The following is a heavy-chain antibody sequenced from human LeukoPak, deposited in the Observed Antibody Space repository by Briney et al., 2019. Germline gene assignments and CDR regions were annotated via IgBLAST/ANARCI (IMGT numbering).Heavy chain of an antibody. Sequence: AGGSLRLSCAASGFTVSSNYMSWVRQAPGKGLEWGSVIYSGGSTYYSDSVKGRFTISRDNSKNTLYLQMNSLRAEDTAVYYCARVGYYDSSGYSPDGAFDIWGQGTMVTVSS. CDR3: ARVGYYDSSGYSPDGAFDI. CDR2: IYSGGST. J-gene: IGHJ3*02. D-gene: IGHD3-22*01. V-gene: IGHV3-53*01. CDR1: GFTVSSNY.